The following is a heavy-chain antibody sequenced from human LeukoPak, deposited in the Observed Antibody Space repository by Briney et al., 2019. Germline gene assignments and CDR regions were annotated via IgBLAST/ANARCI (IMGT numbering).Heavy chain of an antibody. V-gene: IGHV1-46*01. J-gene: IGHJ6*03. CDR3: ATAQRGALSGRFGGLFASYNTYYYMDV. CDR1: GYTFTMYY. D-gene: IGHD3-10*01. CDR2: LNPSDGAT. Sequence: GASVKVSCKASGYTFTMYYIHWVRQAPGQGLEWMGMLNPSDGATTYAQRFQGRVTMTSDMSTTTVYFDLRRLRSQDTDLYFCATAQRGALSGRFGGLFASYNTYYYMDVWGRGTTVTVSS.